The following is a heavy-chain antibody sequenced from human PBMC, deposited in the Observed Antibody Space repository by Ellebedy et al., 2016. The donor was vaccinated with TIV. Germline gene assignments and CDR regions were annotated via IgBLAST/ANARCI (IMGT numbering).Heavy chain of an antibody. V-gene: IGHV4-59*08. D-gene: IGHD6-19*01. CDR3: ARMYSSGWYGGWYFDL. CDR1: GGSISSYY. Sequence: MPGGSLRLSCTVSGGSISSYYWSWIRQPPGKGLEWIGYIYYSGSTTYNPSLKSRVTISVDTSKNQFSLKLSSVTAADTAVYYCARMYSSGWYGGWYFDLWGRGTLVTVSS. J-gene: IGHJ2*01. CDR2: IYYSGST.